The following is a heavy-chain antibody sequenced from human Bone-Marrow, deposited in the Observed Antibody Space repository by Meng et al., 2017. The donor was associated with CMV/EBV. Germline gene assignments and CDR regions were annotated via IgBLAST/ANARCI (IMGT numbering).Heavy chain of an antibody. Sequence: SVKVSCKASGGTFSSYAISWVRQAPGQGLEWTGGIIPIFGTANYAQKFQGRVTITTDESTSTAYMELSSLRSEDTAVYYCASLPPYGDSDYWGQGTLVTVSS. CDR1: GGTFSSYA. D-gene: IGHD4-17*01. V-gene: IGHV1-69*05. CDR3: ASLPPYGDSDY. J-gene: IGHJ4*02. CDR2: IIPIFGTA.